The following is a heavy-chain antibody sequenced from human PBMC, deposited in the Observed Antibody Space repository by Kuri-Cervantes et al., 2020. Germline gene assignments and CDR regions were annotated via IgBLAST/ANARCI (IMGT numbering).Heavy chain of an antibody. CDR1: GYTFTSYY. Sequence: ASVKVSCKASGYTFTSYYMHWVRQAPGQGLEWMGIINPSGGSTSYAQKFQGRVTMTRNTSISTAYMELSSLRSEDTAVYYCARMIAYGSGSRFREDVWGQGTTVTVSS. J-gene: IGHJ6*02. D-gene: IGHD3-10*01. CDR2: INPSGGST. CDR3: ARMIAYGSGSRFREDV. V-gene: IGHV1-46*01.